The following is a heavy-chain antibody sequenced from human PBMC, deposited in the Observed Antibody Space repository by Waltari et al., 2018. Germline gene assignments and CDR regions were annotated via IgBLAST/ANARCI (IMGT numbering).Heavy chain of an antibody. J-gene: IGHJ3*02. V-gene: IGHV4-38-2*01. CDR1: GYSISSGYY. Sequence: QVQLQESGPGLVKPSETLSLPCAVSGYSISSGYYWGGIRQPPGKGLEWIGSIYHSGSTYYNPSLKSRVTISVDTSKNQFSLKLSSVTAADTAVYYCARGVAGWSAFDIWGQGTMVTVSS. CDR3: ARGVAGWSAFDI. CDR2: IYHSGST. D-gene: IGHD6-19*01.